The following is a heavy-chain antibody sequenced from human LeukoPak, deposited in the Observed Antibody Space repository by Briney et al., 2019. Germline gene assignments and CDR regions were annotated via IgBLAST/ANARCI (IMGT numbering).Heavy chain of an antibody. CDR1: GFTFSSYG. CDR2: IRYDGSNK. V-gene: IGHV3-30*02. CDR3: ATCASSGWYDRFDY. J-gene: IGHJ4*02. Sequence: PGGSLRLSCAASGFTFSSYGMHWVRQAPGKGLEWVAFIRYDGSNKYYVDSVKGRFTISRDNSKNTLYLQMNSLRAEDTAVYYCATCASSGWYDRFDYWGQGILVTVSS. D-gene: IGHD6-19*01.